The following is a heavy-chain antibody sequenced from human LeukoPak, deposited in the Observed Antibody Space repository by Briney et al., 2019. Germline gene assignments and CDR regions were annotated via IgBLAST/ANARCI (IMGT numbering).Heavy chain of an antibody. Sequence: SVKVSCKASGGTFISYAISWVRQAPGQGLEWMGRIIPILGIANYAQKFPGRVTITADTSPSTAYMELSSLRSEDTAVYYCARALNGDTPQRWGQGTLVTVSS. V-gene: IGHV1-69*04. CDR2: IIPILGIA. CDR3: ARALNGDTPQR. J-gene: IGHJ4*02. D-gene: IGHD5-18*01. CDR1: GGTFISYA.